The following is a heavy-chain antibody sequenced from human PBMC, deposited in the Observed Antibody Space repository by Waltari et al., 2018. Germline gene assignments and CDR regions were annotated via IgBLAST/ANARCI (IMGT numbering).Heavy chain of an antibody. CDR3: AREAWGSA. CDR2: IYYSGST. V-gene: IGHV4-39*07. D-gene: IGHD3-16*01. Sequence: QLQLQESGPGLVKPSETLSLTCTVSGGSISSSSYYWGWIRQPPGKGLGWIGSIYYSGSTYYNPSLKSRVTISVDTSKNQFSLKLSSVTAADTAVYYCAREAWGSAWGQGTLVTVSS. J-gene: IGHJ5*02. CDR1: GGSISSSSYY.